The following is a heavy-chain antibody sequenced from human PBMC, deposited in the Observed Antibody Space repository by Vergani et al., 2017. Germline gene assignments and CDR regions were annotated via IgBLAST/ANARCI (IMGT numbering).Heavy chain of an antibody. CDR2: IRYDGSSE. CDR1: GFTLNTYG. V-gene: IGHV3-30*02. D-gene: IGHD2/OR15-2a*01. CDR3: ANSVIAGNVGVAYFGMDV. Sequence: QVQILQSGGGVVQPGGSLRLSCTLSGFTLNTYGIHWVRQAPGKGLEWVSFIRYDGSSEYYGDYVKGRFTISRDKSQNTVNLQMNSLRTEDTAVYFCANSVIAGNVGVAYFGMDVWVRGTTVTVSS. J-gene: IGHJ6*02.